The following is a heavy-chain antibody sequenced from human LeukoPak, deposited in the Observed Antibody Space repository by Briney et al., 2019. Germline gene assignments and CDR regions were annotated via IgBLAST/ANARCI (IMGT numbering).Heavy chain of an antibody. CDR1: GYTFTGYY. CDR3: ARSAYDSSGYLDY. D-gene: IGHD3-22*01. J-gene: IGHJ4*02. V-gene: IGHV1-2*02. Sequence: EASVKVSCNASGYTFTGYYMHWVRQAPGQGLEWMGWINPNSGGTNYAQKFQGRVTMTRDTSISTAYMELSRLRSDDTAVYYCARSAYDSSGYLDYWGQGTLVTVSS. CDR2: INPNSGGT.